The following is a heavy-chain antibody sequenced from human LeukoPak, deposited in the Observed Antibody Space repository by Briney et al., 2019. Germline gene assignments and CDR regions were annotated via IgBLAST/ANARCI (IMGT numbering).Heavy chain of an antibody. D-gene: IGHD3-22*01. CDR3: VRLRRNSDSSGYHYYYDY. V-gene: IGHV3-21*01. CDR2: ITPSSSYI. Sequence: PGGSLRLSCAASGFTFSDYSINWVRQAPGKGLEWVSSITPSSSYIYYADSVKGRFTISRDNAKNSPYLQMNSLRAEDTAVYYCVRLRRNSDSSGYHYYYDYWGQGTLVTVSS. CDR1: GFTFSDYS. J-gene: IGHJ4*02.